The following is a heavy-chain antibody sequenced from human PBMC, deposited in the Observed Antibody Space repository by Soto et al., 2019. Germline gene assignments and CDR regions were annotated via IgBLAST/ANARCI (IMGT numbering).Heavy chain of an antibody. D-gene: IGHD4-4*01. J-gene: IGHJ4*02. Sequence: LQLQESGPGLVKPSETLSLTCTVSVGYITSDSYYWGWVRQPPATGLEWIASISYSGSNYYSPSLSSRLTMTVDTPRSQLSLKIRSVTAAYTAVYYCVRFWPPPDYNTVTIYTDALDLWGQGSLVSVTS. CDR3: VRFWPPPDYNTVTIYTDALDL. CDR2: ISYSGSN. CDR1: VGYITSDSYY. V-gene: IGHV4-39*01.